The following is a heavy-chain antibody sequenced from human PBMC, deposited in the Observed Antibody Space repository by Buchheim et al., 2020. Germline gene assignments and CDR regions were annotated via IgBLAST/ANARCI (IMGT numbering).Heavy chain of an antibody. CDR3: ARRSESSGYSWYFDL. CDR2: ILYSGST. D-gene: IGHD3-22*01. Sequence: HVQLQESGPGLVKPSETLSLSCAVSGGSISSFYWSWIRQSPGKKLEWVGYILYSGSTTYNPSLKGRVTMSVDTSTNHLSLGLTSVTAADTAVYYCARRSESSGYSWYFDLWGRGT. J-gene: IGHJ2*01. V-gene: IGHV4-59*01. CDR1: GGSISSFY.